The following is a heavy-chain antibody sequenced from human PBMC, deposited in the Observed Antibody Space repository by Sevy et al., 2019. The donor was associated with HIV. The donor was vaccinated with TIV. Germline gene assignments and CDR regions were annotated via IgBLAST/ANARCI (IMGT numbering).Heavy chain of an antibody. J-gene: IGHJ5*02. CDR2: ISEIGGNT. V-gene: IGHV3-23*01. Sequence: GGSLRLSCAASGFTFSLYPMSWVRQAPEKGLEWVSVISEIGGNTSYADSVKDRFPNSRDNSRNTVYLEMDSLRAEDTAVYYCARDPPTPDYYGSSGYFDNWGQGTLVTVSS. D-gene: IGHD3-22*01. CDR1: GFTFSLYP. CDR3: ARDPPTPDYYGSSGYFDN.